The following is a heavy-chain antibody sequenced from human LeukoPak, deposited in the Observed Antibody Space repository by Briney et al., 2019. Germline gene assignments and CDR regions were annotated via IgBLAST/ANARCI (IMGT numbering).Heavy chain of an antibody. D-gene: IGHD1-26*01. Sequence: GGSLRLSCAASGFTFSSYAMSWVRQAPGKGLEWVSSISIRSTYIHYVDSVKGRFIISRDNAKNSLYLQMNSLRAEDTAVYYCARDRSGSYYDGTDYWGQGTLVTVSS. CDR1: GFTFSSYA. CDR2: ISIRSTYI. J-gene: IGHJ4*02. V-gene: IGHV3-21*01. CDR3: ARDRSGSYYDGTDY.